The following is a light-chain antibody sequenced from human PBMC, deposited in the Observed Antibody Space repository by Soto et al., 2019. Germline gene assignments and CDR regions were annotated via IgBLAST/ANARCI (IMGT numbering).Light chain of an antibody. CDR3: CSYAGSYTP. CDR2: DVS. V-gene: IGLV2-11*01. CDR1: SSDVGGYNY. J-gene: IGLJ2*01. Sequence: QSALTQPRSVSGSPGQSVTISCTGTSSDVGGYNYVSWYQQHPGKAPKLMIYDVSKRPSGVPDRFSGSKSGNTASLTISGLQAEDEAGYYCCSYAGSYTPFGGGTKLTVL.